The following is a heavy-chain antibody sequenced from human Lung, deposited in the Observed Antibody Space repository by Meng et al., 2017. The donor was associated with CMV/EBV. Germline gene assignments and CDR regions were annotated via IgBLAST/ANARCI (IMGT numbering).Heavy chain of an antibody. CDR2: ISSTSAYI. CDR3: ARDIRGSQYYYGMDV. V-gene: IGHV3-21*01. D-gene: IGHD3-10*01. CDR1: EFTFSSYR. J-gene: IGHJ6*02. Sequence: GGSXRLXCAAFEFTFSSYRMNWVRQAPGKGLEWVSFISSTSAYIDYADSVKGRFTISRDNARNSLFLQMNSLRAEDTAVYYCARDIRGSQYYYGMDVWGQGXTVTVSS.